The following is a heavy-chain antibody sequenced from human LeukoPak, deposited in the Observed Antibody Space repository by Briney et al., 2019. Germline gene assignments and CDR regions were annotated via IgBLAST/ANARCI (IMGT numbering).Heavy chain of an antibody. CDR3: ARVPSGDAFDI. CDR2: IYSGGST. D-gene: IGHD2-2*01. CDR1: GFTVSSNY. Sequence: GGSLRLSCAASGFTVSSNYMSWVRQAPGKGLEWVSVIYSGGSTYYADSVKGRFTISRDNSKNTLYLQMYSLRAEDTAVYYCARVPSGDAFDIWGQGTMVTVSS. V-gene: IGHV3-66*01. J-gene: IGHJ3*02.